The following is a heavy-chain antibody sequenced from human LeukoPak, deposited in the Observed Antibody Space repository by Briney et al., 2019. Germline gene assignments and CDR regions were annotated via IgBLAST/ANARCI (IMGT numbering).Heavy chain of an antibody. V-gene: IGHV3-23*01. D-gene: IGHD6-13*01. CDR1: GFTFSSYA. J-gene: IGHJ4*02. Sequence: GGSLRLSCAASGFTFSSYAMSWVRQAPGKGLEWVSAISGSGDSTYYGDSVRGRFTISRDNSKNALYLQMNSLRAEDTAVYYCAKTRPLDSSSWSHGDYWGQGTLVTVSS. CDR2: ISGSGDST. CDR3: AKTRPLDSSSWSHGDY.